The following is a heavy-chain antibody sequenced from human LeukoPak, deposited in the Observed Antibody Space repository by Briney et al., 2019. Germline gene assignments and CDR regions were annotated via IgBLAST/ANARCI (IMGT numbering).Heavy chain of an antibody. CDR1: GFTFSSYS. V-gene: IGHV3-21*01. D-gene: IGHD2-15*01. CDR3: ARDGGDCSGGSCYKGDFDY. J-gene: IGHJ4*02. CDR2: ISSSSSYI. Sequence: GGSLRLSCAASGFTFSSYSMNWVRQAPRKGLEWVSSISSSSSYIYYADSVKGRFTISRDNAKNSLYLQMNSLRAEDTAVYYCARDGGDCSGGSCYKGDFDYWGQGTLVTVSS.